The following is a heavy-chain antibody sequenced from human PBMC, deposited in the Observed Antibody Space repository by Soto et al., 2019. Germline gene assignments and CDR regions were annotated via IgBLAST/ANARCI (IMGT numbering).Heavy chain of an antibody. J-gene: IGHJ6*02. CDR1: AGSIIDYY. CDR3: ARQVYGPRHGLVDV. Sequence: QVQLQESGPGLVKPSETLSLTCNVSAGSIIDYYCSWFRQPPGKGLEGIGYINHNGYSTYNLALKRPITMPVDTSKTQISLVLDSGTDTDTAVYYCARQVYGPRHGLVDVWGQGTTVIVSS. CDR2: INHNGYS. V-gene: IGHV4-59*08. D-gene: IGHD2-8*01.